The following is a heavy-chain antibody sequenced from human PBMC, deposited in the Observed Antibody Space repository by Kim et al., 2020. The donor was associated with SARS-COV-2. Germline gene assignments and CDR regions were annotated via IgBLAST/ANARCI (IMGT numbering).Heavy chain of an antibody. CDR3: ARAPHAAAGTIYFDC. D-gene: IGHD6-13*01. J-gene: IGHJ4*02. Sequence: SQTLSLTCAISGDSVSSKSAGWNWIRQSPSRGLEWLGRTYYRSKWYSESVKSRITINPDTSKNQFPLQLNSVTPEDTAVYYCARAPHAAAGTIYFDCWGQGTLVTVSS. V-gene: IGHV6-1*01. CDR2: TYYRSKWYS. CDR1: GDSVSSKSAG.